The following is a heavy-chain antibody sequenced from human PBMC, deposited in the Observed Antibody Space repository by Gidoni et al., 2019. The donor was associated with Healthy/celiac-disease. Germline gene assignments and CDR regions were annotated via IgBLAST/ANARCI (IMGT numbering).Heavy chain of an antibody. CDR1: GFTVSSNY. J-gene: IGHJ6*02. V-gene: IGHV3-53*01. Sequence: EVQLVESGGGLIQPGGSLRLSCAASGFTVSSNYMSWVRQAPGKGLEWVSVIYSGGSTYYADSVKGRFTISRDNSKNTLYLQMNSLRAEDTAVYYCARGYVGYYYYGMDVWGQGTTVTVSS. CDR3: ARGYVGYYYYGMDV. CDR2: IYSGGST. D-gene: IGHD5-12*01.